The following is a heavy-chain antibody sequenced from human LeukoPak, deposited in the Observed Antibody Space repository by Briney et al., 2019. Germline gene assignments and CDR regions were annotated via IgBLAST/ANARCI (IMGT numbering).Heavy chain of an antibody. J-gene: IGHJ4*02. CDR2: ISHDLTYE. Sequence: GGSLRLSCAASGFLFSAYGMHWVRQAPGKGLEWVAVISHDLTYEAYADSVKGRFTVSRDDSKNTVYVQMNNLRAEDTAFYYCARDLNNYFDYWGLGTLVTVSS. CDR3: ARDLNNYFDY. V-gene: IGHV3-30*03. CDR1: GFLFSAYG.